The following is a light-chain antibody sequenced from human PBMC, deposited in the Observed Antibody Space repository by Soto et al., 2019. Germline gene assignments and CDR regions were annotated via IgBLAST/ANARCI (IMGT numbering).Light chain of an antibody. CDR3: QQENSYANT. J-gene: IGKJ2*01. CDR2: KSS. V-gene: IGKV1-5*03. Sequence: DIQMTQSPSTLSASVGDRVTITCRASQSISSWLAWYQQKPGKAPKLLIYKSSSLESGVPSRFRGSGAGTECTLTICSLQRDGFASYYFQQENSYANTFGEGTKLEI. CDR1: QSISSW.